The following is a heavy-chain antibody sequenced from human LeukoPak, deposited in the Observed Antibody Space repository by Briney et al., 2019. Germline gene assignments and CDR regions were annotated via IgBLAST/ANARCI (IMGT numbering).Heavy chain of an antibody. D-gene: IGHD3-10*01. CDR2: ISSSSRTI. Sequence: GGSLRLSCAASGFTFSSYRMNWVRQAPGKGLEWVSYISSSSRTIYYADSVKGRFTISRDNSKNTLYLQMNSLRPEDTAVYYCAKMGFAGSGTYEFDYWGQGTLVTVSS. V-gene: IGHV3-48*01. J-gene: IGHJ4*02. CDR1: GFTFSSYR. CDR3: AKMGFAGSGTYEFDY.